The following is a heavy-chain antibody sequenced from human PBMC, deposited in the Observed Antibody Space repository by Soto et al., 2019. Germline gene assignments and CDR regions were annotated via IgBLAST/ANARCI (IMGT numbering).Heavy chain of an antibody. J-gene: IGHJ3*02. CDR2: IRKDESKK. CDR3: AIVVSPGSGFYYLDGFAS. CDR1: GFTFSDYW. V-gene: IGHV3-7*05. Sequence: EVQLVESGGGLVQPGESLRLSCAASGFTFSDYWMTWVRQAPGKGLEWVADIRKDESKKSYLDSVRGRFTISRDNARNTLYVQMDSLRVEDTARYYCAIVVSPGSGFYYLDGFASWRHGTMVTVS. D-gene: IGHD3-22*01.